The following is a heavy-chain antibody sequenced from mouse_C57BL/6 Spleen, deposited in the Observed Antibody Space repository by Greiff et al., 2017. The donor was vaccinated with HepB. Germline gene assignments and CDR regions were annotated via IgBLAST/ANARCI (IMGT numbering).Heavy chain of an antibody. J-gene: IGHJ2*01. CDR3: ARNRGSTMVTTWGFDY. V-gene: IGHV2-2*01. Sequence: VKLMESGPGLVQPSQSLSITCTVSGFSLTSYGVHWVRQSPGKGLEWLGVIWSGGSTDYNAAFISRLSISKDNSKSQVFFKMNSLQADDTAIYYCARNRGSTMVTTWGFDYWGQGTTLTVSS. CDR2: IWSGGST. D-gene: IGHD2-2*01. CDR1: GFSLTSYG.